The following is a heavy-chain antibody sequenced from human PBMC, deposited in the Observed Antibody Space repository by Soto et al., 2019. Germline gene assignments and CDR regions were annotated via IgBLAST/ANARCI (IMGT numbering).Heavy chain of an antibody. CDR2: ISGSGGST. D-gene: IGHD3-3*01. J-gene: IGHJ4*02. CDR1: GFTFSSYA. Sequence: GGSLRLSCAASGFTFSSYAMSWVRQAPGKGLEWVSAISGSGGSTYYADSVKGRFTISRDNSKNTLYLQMNSLRAEDTAVYYCAKDQHRDTIFGVVRTSFDYWGQGTLVTVS. V-gene: IGHV3-23*01. CDR3: AKDQHRDTIFGVVRTSFDY.